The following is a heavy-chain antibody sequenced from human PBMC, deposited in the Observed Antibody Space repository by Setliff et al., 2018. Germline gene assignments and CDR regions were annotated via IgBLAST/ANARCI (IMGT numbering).Heavy chain of an antibody. D-gene: IGHD3-3*01. CDR1: GGSISSHY. CDR2: IYYSGNT. J-gene: IGHJ3*02. CDR3: ARGKTFFGAFIRAFDI. Sequence: PSETLSLTCTVSGGSISSHYWSWIRQPPGKGLEWIGSIYYSGNTNYNPSLKSRVTISIDTSKNQFSLKLSSATAADTAVYHCARGKTFFGAFIRAFDIWGQGRMVTVSS. V-gene: IGHV4-59*11.